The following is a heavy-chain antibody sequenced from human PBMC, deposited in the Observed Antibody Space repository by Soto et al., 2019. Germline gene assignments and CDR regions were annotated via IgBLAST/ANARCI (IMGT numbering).Heavy chain of an antibody. Sequence: GGSLRLSCAASGFTFSSYSMNWVRQAPGKGLEWVSSISSSSYIYYADSVEGRFTISRDNAKNSLYLQMNSLRAEDTAVYYCAVSIQYSSSWSYYYYGMDVWGQGTTVTVSS. V-gene: IGHV3-21*01. CDR3: AVSIQYSSSWSYYYYGMDV. CDR1: GFTFSSYS. J-gene: IGHJ6*02. D-gene: IGHD6-13*01. CDR2: ISSSSYI.